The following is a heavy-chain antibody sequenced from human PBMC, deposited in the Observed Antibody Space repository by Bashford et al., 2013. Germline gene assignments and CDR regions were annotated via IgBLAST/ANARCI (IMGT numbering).Heavy chain of an antibody. D-gene: IGHD5-12*01. CDR2: IGNKAYSSTT. V-gene: IGHV3-72*01. Sequence: VRQAPGKGLEWVGRIGNKAYSSTTEYAASVKGRFIVSRDDSRNSLYLQMNSLKTEDTAVYYCARQSGYEGYWGQGTLVTVSS. J-gene: IGHJ4*02. CDR3: ARQSGYEGY.